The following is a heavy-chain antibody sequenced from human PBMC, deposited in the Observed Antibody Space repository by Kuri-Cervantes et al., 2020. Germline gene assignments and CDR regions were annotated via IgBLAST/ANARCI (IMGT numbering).Heavy chain of an antibody. D-gene: IGHD3-10*01. Sequence: GESLKISCVASTFTFSSYWMHWVRQAPGKGLEWVSAISFSGAHTFYADSVKGRFTISRDNSKDTLSLQMNSLRAEDTAVYYCARGSGSYYSNYYYYGMDVWGQGTTVTVSS. CDR3: ARGSGSYYSNYYYYGMDV. J-gene: IGHJ6*02. CDR2: ISFSGAHT. CDR1: TFTFSSYW. V-gene: IGHV3-23*01.